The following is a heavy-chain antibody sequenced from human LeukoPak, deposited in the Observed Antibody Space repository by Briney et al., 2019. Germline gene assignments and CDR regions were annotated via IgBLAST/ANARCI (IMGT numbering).Heavy chain of an antibody. V-gene: IGHV1-3*01. CDR2: VNAGNGNT. D-gene: IGHD2-15*01. J-gene: IGHJ4*02. Sequence: ASVKVSCKASGYTFTSYAMQWVRQAPGQRLEWMGWVNAGNGNTKYSQKFQGRVTITRDTSASTAYMELSSLRSEDTAVYYCARVRYCSGGSCPLPDYWGQGTLVTVSS. CDR1: GYTFTSYA. CDR3: ARVRYCSGGSCPLPDY.